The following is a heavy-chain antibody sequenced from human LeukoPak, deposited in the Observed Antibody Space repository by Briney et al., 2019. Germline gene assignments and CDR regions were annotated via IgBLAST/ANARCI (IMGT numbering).Heavy chain of an antibody. J-gene: IGHJ4*02. CDR1: GFTFSSYA. Sequence: GGSLRLSCGASGFTFSSYATSWVRQAPGKGLEWVSAIGGSGGSTYYADSVKGRFTISRDSSENALYLQMNSLRAEDTAVYFCAKNPQGDFWSGYYYFEYWGQGTLVTASS. D-gene: IGHD3-3*01. V-gene: IGHV3-23*01. CDR3: AKNPQGDFWSGYYYFEY. CDR2: IGGSGGST.